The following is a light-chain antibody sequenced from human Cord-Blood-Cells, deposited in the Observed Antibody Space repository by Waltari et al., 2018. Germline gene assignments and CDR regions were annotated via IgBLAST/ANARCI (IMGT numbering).Light chain of an antibody. J-gene: IGLJ3*02. CDR3: QSYDSSLSGWV. CDR1: SSNIGAGYD. V-gene: IGLV1-40*01. Sequence: QSVLTQPPSVSGAPGQRVTISCIGNSSNIGAGYDVHSSQQLPGTAPKLLIYGNSNRPSGVLDRFSGSKSGTSASLAITGLQAEDEADYYCQSYDSSLSGWVFGGGTKLTVL. CDR2: GNS.